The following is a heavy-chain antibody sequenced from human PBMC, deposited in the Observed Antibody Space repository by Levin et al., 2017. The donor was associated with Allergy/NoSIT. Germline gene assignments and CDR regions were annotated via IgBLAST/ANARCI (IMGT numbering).Heavy chain of an antibody. D-gene: IGHD3-10*01. CDR2: ISWNSGSI. Sequence: GGSLRLSCAASGFTFDDYAMHWVRQAPGKGLEWVSGISWNSGSIGYADSVKGRFTISRDNAKNSLYLQMNSLRAEDTALYYCASGRVRGVIRLAEYFQHWGQGTLVTVSS. CDR3: ASGRVRGVIRLAEYFQH. J-gene: IGHJ1*01. CDR1: GFTFDDYA. V-gene: IGHV3-9*01.